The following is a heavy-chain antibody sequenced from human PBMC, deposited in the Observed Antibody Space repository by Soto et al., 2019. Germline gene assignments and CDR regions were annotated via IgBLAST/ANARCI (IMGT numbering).Heavy chain of an antibody. CDR1: GYSFTSYW. CDR2: IDPSDSYT. Sequence: GESLKISCKGSGYSFTSYWISWVRQMPGKGLEWMGRIDPSDSYTNYSPSFQGHVTISADKSISTAYLQWSSLKASDTAMYYCARHLLSCSSTSCYPGNWLDPWGQGTLVTVSS. CDR3: ARHLLSCSSTSCYPGNWLDP. J-gene: IGHJ5*02. V-gene: IGHV5-10-1*01. D-gene: IGHD2-2*01.